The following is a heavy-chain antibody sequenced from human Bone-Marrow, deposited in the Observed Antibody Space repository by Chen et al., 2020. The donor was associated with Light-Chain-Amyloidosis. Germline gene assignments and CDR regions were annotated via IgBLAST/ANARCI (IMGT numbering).Heavy chain of an antibody. CDR1: GFTFSDHY. D-gene: IGHD3-10*01. CDR3: AGPQRVSGAFGYD. V-gene: IGHV3-72*01. J-gene: IGHJ4*02. Sequence: EVQLVESGGGLVQPGGSLRLSCAVSGFTFSDHYIDWVRQAPGKGLEWVGGSRNRANGYATEYAASVEGRFTVARDHSKNSLYLRMNSLETEETGVYYCAGPQRVSGAFGYDGGQGTLVTVAS. CDR2: SRNRANGYAT.